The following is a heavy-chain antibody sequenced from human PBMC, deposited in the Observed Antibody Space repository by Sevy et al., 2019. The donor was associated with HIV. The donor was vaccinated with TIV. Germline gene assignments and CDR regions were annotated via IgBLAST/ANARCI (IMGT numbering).Heavy chain of an antibody. CDR2: IYSGGTT. J-gene: IGHJ6*02. D-gene: IGHD6-13*01. V-gene: IGHV3-66*01. CDR1: GFTVSSDY. CDR3: ARESSSTWQAGYYGMAV. Sequence: GGSLRLSCAASGFTVSSDYMTWVRQAPGKGLEWVSVIYSGGTTYYADSVKGRFTISRDNSKNTVYLQLKSLRAEDTAVYYCARESSSTWQAGYYGMAVWGQGTTVTV.